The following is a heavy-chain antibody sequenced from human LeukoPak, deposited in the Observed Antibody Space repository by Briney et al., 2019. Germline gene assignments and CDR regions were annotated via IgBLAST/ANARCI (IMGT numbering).Heavy chain of an antibody. D-gene: IGHD6-19*01. CDR2: IRYDGSNK. Sequence: PGGSLRLSCVASGFTFSRYGMHWVRQAPGKGLEWVAFIRYDGSNKYYADSVKGRFTISRDNSKNTLYLQMNSLRAEDTAVYYCAREGIAVAGFDYWGQGTLVTVSS. V-gene: IGHV3-30*02. CDR1: GFTFSRYG. CDR3: AREGIAVAGFDY. J-gene: IGHJ4*02.